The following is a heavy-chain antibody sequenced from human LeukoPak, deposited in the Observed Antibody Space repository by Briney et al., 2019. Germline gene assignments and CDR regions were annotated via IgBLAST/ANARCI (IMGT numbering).Heavy chain of an antibody. Sequence: SETLSLTCTVSGDSISNYYWSWIRQPPGKGLEWIGYIYYRGSTNYNPSLKSRVTISVDTSKNQFPLKLNSVTAADTAVYYCARFAYCGSNCWYYFDYWGQGILVTVSS. CDR3: ARFAYCGSNCWYYFDY. CDR1: GDSISNYY. CDR2: IYYRGST. D-gene: IGHD2-21*02. J-gene: IGHJ4*02. V-gene: IGHV4-59*08.